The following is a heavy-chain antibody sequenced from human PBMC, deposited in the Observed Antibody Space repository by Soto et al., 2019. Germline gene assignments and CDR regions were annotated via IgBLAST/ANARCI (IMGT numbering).Heavy chain of an antibody. CDR3: ARGQGTRENWFDP. D-gene: IGHD3-10*01. J-gene: IGHJ5*02. Sequence: SETLSLTCAVSGGSISSSNWWCWVRQPPGKGLAWIWEIYHSGSTNYNPSLKSRVTISLDNSKNQFALKLSSVTAADTAVYYCARGQGTRENWFDPWGQGTLVTVSS. CDR2: IYHSGST. V-gene: IGHV4-4*02. CDR1: GGSISSSNW.